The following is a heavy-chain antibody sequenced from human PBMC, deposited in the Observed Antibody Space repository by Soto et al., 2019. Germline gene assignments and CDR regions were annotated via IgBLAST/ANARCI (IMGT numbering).Heavy chain of an antibody. CDR2: INPNGGVT. D-gene: IGHD5-12*01. CDR3: AGERGGATATLAYYYFYMDV. CDR1: GDSFNDYY. V-gene: IGHV1-2*04. J-gene: IGHJ6*03. Sequence: QVQLVQSGAEVRKPGASVTVSCRSSGDSFNDYYIHWVRQAPGQGFEWMGWINPNGGVTKYAQKFQGWVSMTRDTSIRTVYMQLSRLRSDDTAVYYCAGERGGATATLAYYYFYMDVWGTGTTVTVSS.